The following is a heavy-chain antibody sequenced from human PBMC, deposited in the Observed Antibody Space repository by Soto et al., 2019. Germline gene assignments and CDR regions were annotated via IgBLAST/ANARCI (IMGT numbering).Heavy chain of an antibody. CDR3: AKVHTVTPPYYFDY. CDR2: ISYDGSNK. CDR1: GFTFSSYG. V-gene: IGHV3-30*18. Sequence: GGSLRLSCAASGFTFSSYGMHWVRQAPGKGLERVAVISYDGSNKYYADSVKGRFTISRDNSKNTLYLQMNSLRAEDTAVYYCAKVHTVTPPYYFDYWGQGTLVTVSS. D-gene: IGHD4-17*01. J-gene: IGHJ4*02.